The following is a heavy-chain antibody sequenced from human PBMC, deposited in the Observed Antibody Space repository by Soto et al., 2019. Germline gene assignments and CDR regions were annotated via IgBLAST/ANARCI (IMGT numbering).Heavy chain of an antibody. Sequence: QVQLVQSGAEVKKPGASVKVSCKASGYTFTSYDINWVRQATGQGLEWMGWMNPNSGNTGYAQKFQGRVTMTRNTSISTAYMELSSLRSEDTAVHYCARDRYSSGWYPYYYYYGMDVWGQGTTVTVSS. CDR3: ARDRYSSGWYPYYYYYGMDV. J-gene: IGHJ6*02. D-gene: IGHD6-19*01. CDR2: MNPNSGNT. CDR1: GYTFTSYD. V-gene: IGHV1-8*01.